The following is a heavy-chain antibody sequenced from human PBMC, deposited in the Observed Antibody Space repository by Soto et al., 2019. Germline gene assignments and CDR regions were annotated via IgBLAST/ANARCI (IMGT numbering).Heavy chain of an antibody. CDR2: ISGSGGST. J-gene: IGHJ4*02. Sequence: EVQLLESGGGLVQPGGSLRLSCAASGFTFSSYAMSWVRQAPGKGLEWVSAISGSGGSTYYADSVKGRFTISRDNSKNTLYLQMNSLIAEDTDVYYCAKCVSVTTKRRPDYWGQGTLVTVSS. CDR3: AKCVSVTTKRRPDY. V-gene: IGHV3-23*01. D-gene: IGHD4-17*01. CDR1: GFTFSSYA.